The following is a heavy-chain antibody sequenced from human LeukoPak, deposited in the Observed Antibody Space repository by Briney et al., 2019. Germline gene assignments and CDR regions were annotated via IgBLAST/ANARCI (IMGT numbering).Heavy chain of an antibody. Sequence: ASVKVSCKSSGYTFTGYYMHWVRQAPGQGLEWMGWIIPNSGGTNYAQKFQGRVTMTRDTSISTAYMELSRLRSDDTAVYYCAREYCTNGVCYPRLDYWGQGTLVTVSS. V-gene: IGHV1-2*02. CDR3: AREYCTNGVCYPRLDY. D-gene: IGHD2-8*01. CDR2: IIPNSGGT. CDR1: GYTFTGYY. J-gene: IGHJ4*02.